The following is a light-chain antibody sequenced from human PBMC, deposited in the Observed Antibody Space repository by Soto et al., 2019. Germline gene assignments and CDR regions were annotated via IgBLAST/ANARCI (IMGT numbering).Light chain of an antibody. CDR2: GAS. J-gene: IGKJ1*01. CDR1: QSVSSSY. CDR3: QHYGSSRT. V-gene: IGKV3-20*01. Sequence: DIVVTQSPGTLSLSPGERATLSCRASQSVSSSYLAWYQQKRGQAPRLLIYGASSRATGIPDRFRGSGSATDFTITISRLEPEDFAVYYCQHYGSSRTFGQGTKVEIK.